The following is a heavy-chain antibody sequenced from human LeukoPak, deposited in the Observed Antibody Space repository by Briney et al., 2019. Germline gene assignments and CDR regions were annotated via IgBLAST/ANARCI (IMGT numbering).Heavy chain of an antibody. D-gene: IGHD5-18*01. CDR3: ARDRIQLWPSPDY. CDR1: GFTFSDYY. Sequence: PGGSLRLSCAASGFTFSDYYMSWIRQAPGKGLEWVSYITRSGNNIYYADSVKGRFTISRDNAKNSLYLQMNSLRAEDTAVYYCARDRIQLWPSPDYWGQGTLVTVSS. J-gene: IGHJ4*02. V-gene: IGHV3-11*04. CDR2: ITRSGNNI.